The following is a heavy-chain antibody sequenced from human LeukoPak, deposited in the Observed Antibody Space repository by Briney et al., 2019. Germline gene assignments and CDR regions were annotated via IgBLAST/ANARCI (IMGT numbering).Heavy chain of an antibody. V-gene: IGHV3-30-3*01. Sequence: QAGGSLRLSCAASGFTFSSYAMHWVRQAPGKGLEWVAVISYDGSNKYYADSVKGRFTISRDNSKNTLYLQMNSLRAEDTAVYYCILTYYYDSSAVTEFDYWGQGALVTVSS. D-gene: IGHD3-22*01. CDR1: GFTFSSYA. CDR2: ISYDGSNK. J-gene: IGHJ4*02. CDR3: ILTYYYDSSAVTEFDY.